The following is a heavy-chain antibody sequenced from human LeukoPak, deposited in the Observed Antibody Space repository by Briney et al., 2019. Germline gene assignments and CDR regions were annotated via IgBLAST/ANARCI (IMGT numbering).Heavy chain of an antibody. V-gene: IGHV4-30-4*08. CDR3: ARDVTYYYDSSGAYDAFDI. Sequence: PSQTLSLTCTVSGGSISSGDYYWSWIRQPPGKGLEWIGYIYYSGSTNYNPSLKSRVTISVDTSKNQFSLKLSSVTAADTAVYYCARDVTYYYDSSGAYDAFDIWGQGTMVTVSS. CDR2: IYYSGST. CDR1: GGSISSGDYY. J-gene: IGHJ3*02. D-gene: IGHD3-22*01.